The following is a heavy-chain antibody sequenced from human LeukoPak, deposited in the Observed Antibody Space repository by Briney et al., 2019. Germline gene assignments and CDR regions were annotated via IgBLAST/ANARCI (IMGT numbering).Heavy chain of an antibody. J-gene: IGHJ4*02. CDR1: GDSISPYY. CDR2: IYYSGDT. Sequence: SETLSLTCIVSGDSISPYYWNWIRQPPGKGLEWIGYIYYSGDTNYNPSLKSRVTMSVDTSKNQFSLKLSSVTTADTAVYYCARSQQLIRTFDSWGQGTLVTVSS. D-gene: IGHD6-13*01. V-gene: IGHV4-59*01. CDR3: ARSQQLIRTFDS.